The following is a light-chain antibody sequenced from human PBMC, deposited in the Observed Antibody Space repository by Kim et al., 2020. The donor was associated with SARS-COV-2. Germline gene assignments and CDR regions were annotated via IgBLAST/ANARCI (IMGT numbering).Light chain of an antibody. CDR3: QQYNNWLWT. CDR2: GAS. CDR1: QRVSSN. Sequence: EIVMTQSPATLSVSPGERATLSCRASQRVSSNLAWYQQKPGQAPRLLIYGASTRATGIPARFSGSGSGTEFTLTISSRQSEDFAVYYCQQYNNWLWTFGQGTKVDSK. J-gene: IGKJ1*01. V-gene: IGKV3-15*01.